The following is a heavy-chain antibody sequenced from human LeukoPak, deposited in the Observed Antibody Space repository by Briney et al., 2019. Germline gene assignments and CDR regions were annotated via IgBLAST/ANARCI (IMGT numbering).Heavy chain of an antibody. CDR2: ISAYNGNT. D-gene: IGHD5-18*01. V-gene: IGHV1-18*01. Sequence: ASVKVPCKASGGTFSSYSISWVRQAPGQGLEWMGWISAYNGNTNYAQKLQGRVTMTTDTSTSTAYMELRSLRSDDTAVYYCARDSVDTAMVRDDWFDPWGQGTLVTVSS. CDR1: GGTFSSYS. CDR3: ARDSVDTAMVRDDWFDP. J-gene: IGHJ5*02.